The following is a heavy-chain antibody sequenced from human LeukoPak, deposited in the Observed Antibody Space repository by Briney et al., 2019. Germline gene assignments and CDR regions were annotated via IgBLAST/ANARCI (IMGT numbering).Heavy chain of an antibody. CDR1: GGTFTSYA. Sequence: ASVKLSCKASGGTFTSYAISWVRQAPGHGLEWMRGIIPIFGTANSAQKFQGRVTITVDESTSTAYMELSSLRAEDTAVYYCARDRWNYGSGTYYYYMDVWGKGTTVTISS. V-gene: IGHV1-69*13. D-gene: IGHD3-10*01. J-gene: IGHJ6*03. CDR3: ARDRWNYGSGTYYYYMDV. CDR2: IIPIFGTA.